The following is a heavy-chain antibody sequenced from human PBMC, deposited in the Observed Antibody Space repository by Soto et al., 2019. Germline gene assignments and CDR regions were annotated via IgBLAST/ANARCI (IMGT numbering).Heavy chain of an antibody. Sequence: GESVKISCXGSGYSFTNYWIGWVRQMPGKGLEWMAIINPGDSDTRYSPSFQGQVTISADKSISTAYLQWSSLKASDTAMYYCARRDISGFPDYWGQGTLVTVSS. D-gene: IGHD3-22*01. CDR1: GYSFTNYW. V-gene: IGHV5-51*01. J-gene: IGHJ4*02. CDR2: INPGDSDT. CDR3: ARRDISGFPDY.